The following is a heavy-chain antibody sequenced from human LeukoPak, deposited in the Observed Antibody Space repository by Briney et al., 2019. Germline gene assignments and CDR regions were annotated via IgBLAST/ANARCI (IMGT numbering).Heavy chain of an antibody. CDR2: TSSSDAGT. J-gene: IGHJ4*02. CDR3: AKAPVTSCRGAYCYPFDS. V-gene: IGHV3-23*01. Sequence: GGSLRLSCAASGFTFSSYAMSWVRQTPGKGLEWVAATSSSDAGTYHADSVRGRFTISRDNSKNALYLQMNSLRAEDAAVYFCAKAPVTSCRGAYCYPFDSWGQGTLVTVSS. CDR1: GFTFSSYA. D-gene: IGHD2-21*01.